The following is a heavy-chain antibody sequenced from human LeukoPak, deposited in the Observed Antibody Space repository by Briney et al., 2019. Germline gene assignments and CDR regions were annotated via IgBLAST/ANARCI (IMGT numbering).Heavy chain of an antibody. CDR2: ISGSGDNT. J-gene: IGHJ3*02. CDR3: ARVYSSSSGKNVFDI. CDR1: GFTFSSYA. V-gene: IGHV3-23*01. Sequence: GGSLRLPCAASGFTFSSYAMSWVRQAPGKGLEWVSGISGSGDNTYYADSVKGRFTISRDNSKNTLHLQMNSLRAEDTAVYYCARVYSSSSGKNVFDIWGQGTMVIVSS. D-gene: IGHD6-6*01.